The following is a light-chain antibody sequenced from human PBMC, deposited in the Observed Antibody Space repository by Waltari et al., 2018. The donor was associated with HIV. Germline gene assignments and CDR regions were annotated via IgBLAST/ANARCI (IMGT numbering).Light chain of an antibody. CDR2: NNT. J-gene: IGLJ2*01. CDR3: QSYDISLSGWV. CDR1: SSLIGVGLD. Sequence: VLTHPTVVSGAPGRQVAISCIQTSSLIGVGLDIRWYHQLPGTVPNVLIYNNTDRPSGVPDRFSGSKSATSASLAIPGLQAEDEANYYCQSYDISLSGWVFGGGTKLTVL. V-gene: IGLV1-40*01.